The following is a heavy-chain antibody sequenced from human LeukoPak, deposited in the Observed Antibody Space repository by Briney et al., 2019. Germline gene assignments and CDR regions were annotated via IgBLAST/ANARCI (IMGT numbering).Heavy chain of an antibody. CDR2: IRYDGSNK. J-gene: IGHJ6*03. D-gene: IGHD7-27*01. Sequence: GGSLRLSCAASRFTFNKYGMHWVRQAPGKGLEGVAFIRYDGSNKYYADSVKGRFTISRDNSKNTLYLQMNSLRAEDTAVYYCAKDYSGEHYYYYYYMDVWGKGTTVTVSS. CDR1: RFTFNKYG. V-gene: IGHV3-30*02. CDR3: AKDYSGEHYYYYYYMDV.